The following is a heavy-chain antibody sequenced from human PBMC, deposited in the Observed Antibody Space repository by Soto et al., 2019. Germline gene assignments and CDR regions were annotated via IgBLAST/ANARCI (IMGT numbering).Heavy chain of an antibody. J-gene: IGHJ3*02. D-gene: IGHD4-17*01. CDR1: GGSFSGYY. CDR3: ASAFTVLDAFDI. V-gene: IGHV4-34*01. CDR2: INHSGST. Sequence: QVQLQQWGAGLLKPSETLSLTCAVYGGSFSGYYWSWIRQPPGKGLEWIGEINHSGSTNYNPSLKSRVTISVDTSKNQFSLKLSSVTAADTAVYYCASAFTVLDAFDIWGQGTMVTVSS.